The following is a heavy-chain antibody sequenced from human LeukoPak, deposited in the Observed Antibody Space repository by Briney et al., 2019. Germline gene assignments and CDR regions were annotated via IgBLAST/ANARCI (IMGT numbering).Heavy chain of an antibody. CDR3: ARESGYHGSGFDP. CDR1: GFTFSSYW. CDR2: IKSDGSST. V-gene: IGHV3-74*01. J-gene: IGHJ5*02. D-gene: IGHD3-10*01. Sequence: PGGSLRLSCAASGFTFSSYWMSWVRQGPGKGLVWVSRIKSDGSSTSYAESVKGRFTISRDNAKNTLYLQMNSLRDEDTAVYYCARESGYHGSGFDPWGQGTLVTVSS.